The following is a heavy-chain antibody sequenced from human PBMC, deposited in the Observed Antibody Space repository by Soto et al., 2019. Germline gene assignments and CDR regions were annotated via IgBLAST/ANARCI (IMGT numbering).Heavy chain of an antibody. V-gene: IGHV4-30-4*08. J-gene: IGHJ4*02. CDR2: IYYSGST. CDR3: ARYGDYAHPFDY. Sequence: SETLSLTCTVSGGSISSGGYYWSWIRQHPGKGLEWIGYIYYSGSTYYNPSLKSRVTISVDTSKNQFSLKLSSVTAADTAVYYCARYGDYAHPFDYWGQGTLVTVSA. CDR1: GGSISSGGYY. D-gene: IGHD4-17*01.